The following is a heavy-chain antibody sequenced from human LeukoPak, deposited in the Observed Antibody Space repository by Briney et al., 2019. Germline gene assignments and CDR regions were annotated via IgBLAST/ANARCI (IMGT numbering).Heavy chain of an antibody. CDR1: GGSISSGDYY. J-gene: IGHJ4*02. D-gene: IGHD6-13*01. CDR2: IYYSGST. V-gene: IGHV4-30-4*01. CDR3: ARSVAGYSSSWYSDY. Sequence: PSQTLSLTCTVSGGSISSGDYYWSWIRQPPGKGLEWIGYIYYSGSTYYNPSLKSRVTISVDTSKNQFSLKLSSVTAADTAVYYCARSVAGYSSSWYSDYWGQGTLVTVSS.